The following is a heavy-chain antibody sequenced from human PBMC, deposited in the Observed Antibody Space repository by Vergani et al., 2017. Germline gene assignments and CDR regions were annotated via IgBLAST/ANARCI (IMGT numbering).Heavy chain of an antibody. CDR1: GDTFNSYA. D-gene: IGHD6-19*01. V-gene: IGHV7-4-1*01. J-gene: IGHJ4*02. CDR2: INPTTGNP. CDR3: ARAKRGRLAVGATDS. Sequence: QVQLVQSGAEVKKPGSSVRVSCKASGDTFNSYAISWVRQAPGQGLEWMGWINPTTGNPTYARAFTGRFVFSLDTSISTAYLQIGSLKAEDTAVYFCARAKRGRLAVGATDSWGQGTLLTVSS.